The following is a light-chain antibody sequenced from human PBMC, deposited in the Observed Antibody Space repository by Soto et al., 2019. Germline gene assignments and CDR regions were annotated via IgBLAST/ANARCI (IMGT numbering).Light chain of an antibody. CDR2: DAS. V-gene: IGKV3-11*01. J-gene: IGKJ1*01. CDR1: QSVSSY. CDR3: QQRSNWRT. Sequence: IFFTPSSPTLSLSPGERPALSCRASQSVSSYLAWYQQKPGQAPRLLIYDASNRATGIPARFSGSGSGTDFTLTISSLEPEDFAVYYCQQRSNWRTFGQGTKVDI.